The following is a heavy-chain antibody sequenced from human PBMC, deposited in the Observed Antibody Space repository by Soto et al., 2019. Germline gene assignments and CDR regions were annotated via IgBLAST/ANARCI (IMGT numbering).Heavy chain of an antibody. CDR2: IIPIFGTA. CDR1: GGTFSSYA. V-gene: IGHV1-69*01. CDR3: ARDKVGYYDSSGYYRVSVPPDYYYGMDV. J-gene: IGHJ6*02. Sequence: QVPLVQSGAEVKKPGSSVKVSCKASGGTFSSYAISWVRQAPGQGLEWMGGIIPIFGTANYAQKFQGRVTITADESTSTAYMELSSLRSEDTGVYYCARDKVGYYDSSGYYRVSVPPDYYYGMDVWGQGTTVTVSS. D-gene: IGHD3-22*01.